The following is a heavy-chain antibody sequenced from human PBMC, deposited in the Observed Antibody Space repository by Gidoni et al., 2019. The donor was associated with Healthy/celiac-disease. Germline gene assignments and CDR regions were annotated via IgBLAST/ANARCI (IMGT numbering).Heavy chain of an antibody. Sequence: EVQLVQSGAEVKTPGQSLKISCTGSGYSFTSYWIGWVRQMPGKGLEWMGIIYPGDSDTRYSTSFQGQVTISADKSSSNAYLQWSSLKASDTAMYYCARHSIAAAGTTISEFDYWGQGTLVTVSS. CDR3: ARHSIAAAGTTISEFDY. D-gene: IGHD6-13*01. CDR2: IYPGDSDT. J-gene: IGHJ4*02. CDR1: GYSFTSYW. V-gene: IGHV5-51*01.